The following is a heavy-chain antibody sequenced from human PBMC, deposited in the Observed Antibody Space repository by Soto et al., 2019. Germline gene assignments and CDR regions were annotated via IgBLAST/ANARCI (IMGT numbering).Heavy chain of an antibody. CDR1: GFTFSSYC. CDR2: IWYDGSNK. D-gene: IGHD2-2*01. Sequence: PGGSLRLSCAASGFTFSSYCMHWVRQAPGKGLEWVAVIWYDGSNKYYADSVKGRFTISRENSKNTLYLQMNSLRAEDTAVYYIARDTVVVVPAATGHGALDVWGPVPTATVS. CDR3: ARDTVVVVPAATGHGALDV. V-gene: IGHV3-33*01. J-gene: IGHJ6*02.